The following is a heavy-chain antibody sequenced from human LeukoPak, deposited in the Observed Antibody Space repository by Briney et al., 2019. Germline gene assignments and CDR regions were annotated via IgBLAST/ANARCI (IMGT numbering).Heavy chain of an antibody. J-gene: IGHJ6*02. Sequence: SETLSLTCAVYGGSFSGYYWSWIRQPPGKGLEWIGEINHSGSTNYNPSLKSRVTISVDTSKNQFSLKLSSVTAADTAVYYCARVGPSSSWYFPYYYYYGMDVWGQGTTVTVSS. CDR1: GGSFSGYY. V-gene: IGHV4-34*01. CDR3: ARVGPSSSWYFPYYYYYGMDV. CDR2: INHSGST. D-gene: IGHD6-13*01.